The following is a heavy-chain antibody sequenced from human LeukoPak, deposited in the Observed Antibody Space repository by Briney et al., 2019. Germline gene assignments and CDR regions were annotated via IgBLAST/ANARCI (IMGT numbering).Heavy chain of an antibody. CDR3: AKDSQIAVANYFDY. Sequence: GGSLRLSCAASGFTLDDYAMHWVRQAPGKGLEWVSGISWNSGSIGYADSVKGRFTISRDNAKNSLYLQMNSLRAEDTALYYCAKDSQIAVANYFDYWGQGTLVTVSS. J-gene: IGHJ4*02. V-gene: IGHV3-9*01. CDR2: ISWNSGSI. D-gene: IGHD6-19*01. CDR1: GFTLDDYA.